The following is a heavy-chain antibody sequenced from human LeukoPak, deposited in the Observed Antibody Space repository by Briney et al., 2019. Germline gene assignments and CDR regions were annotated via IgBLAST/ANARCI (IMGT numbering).Heavy chain of an antibody. CDR1: GFSLRTSGMC. J-gene: IGHJ4*02. CDR2: IDWDDEK. V-gene: IGHV2-70*01. D-gene: IGHD5-12*01. CDR3: ARLFREGGYDFSFDY. Sequence: SGPALVKPTQTLTPTCTFSGFSLRTSGMCVSWIRQPPGKALEWLALIDWDDEKYYSTSLKTRLTISKDTSKNQVVLTMTNMDPVDTATYFCARLFREGGYDFSFDYWGQGTLVTVSS.